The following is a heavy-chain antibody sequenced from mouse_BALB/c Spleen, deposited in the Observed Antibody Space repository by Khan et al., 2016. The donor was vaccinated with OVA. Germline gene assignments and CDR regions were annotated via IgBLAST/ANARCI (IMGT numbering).Heavy chain of an antibody. CDR3: GRGGYSSFAY. Sequence: EVQLQQSGTVLARPGASVKMSCKASGYSFTSYLIHWVKQRPGQGLEWIGDIYPGNSDTTYNQKFKDKAKLTVGTSANTAYMELSNLTNEDSAVYYGGRGGYSSFAYWGQGTLVTVSA. CDR2: IYPGNSDT. D-gene: IGHD1-3*01. CDR1: GYSFTSYL. J-gene: IGHJ3*01. V-gene: IGHV1-5*01.